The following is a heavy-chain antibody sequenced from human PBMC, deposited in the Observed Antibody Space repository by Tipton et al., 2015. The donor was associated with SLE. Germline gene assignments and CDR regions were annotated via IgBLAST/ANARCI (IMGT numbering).Heavy chain of an antibody. J-gene: IGHJ4*02. Sequence: TLSLTCSVSDGSISTSTYSWVWVRQPPGKGLEWIAYVHYSGATSYNPSLKSRVTISMDTSKNQFYLQMSSVTAADTAVYYCAREYSSFEYWGQGTLVTVSS. V-gene: IGHV4-61*01. CDR1: DGSISTSTYS. CDR3: AREYSSFEY. CDR2: VHYSGAT. D-gene: IGHD5-12*01.